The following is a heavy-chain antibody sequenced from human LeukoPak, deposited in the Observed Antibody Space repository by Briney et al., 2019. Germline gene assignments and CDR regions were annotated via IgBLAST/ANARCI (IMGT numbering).Heavy chain of an antibody. CDR3: ARERYNWNHEWFDP. Sequence: SETLSLTCTVSGGSINSYYWSWIRQPPGKGLEWIGSIYYSGSTYYNPSLKSRVTISVDTSKNQFSLKLSSVTAADTAVYYCARERYNWNHEWFDPWGQGTLVTVSS. CDR1: GGSINSYY. V-gene: IGHV4-59*12. D-gene: IGHD1-1*01. J-gene: IGHJ5*02. CDR2: IYYSGST.